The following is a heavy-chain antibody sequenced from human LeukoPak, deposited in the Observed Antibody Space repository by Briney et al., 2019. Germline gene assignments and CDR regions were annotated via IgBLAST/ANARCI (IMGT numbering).Heavy chain of an antibody. CDR1: GGSMSSYY. Sequence: SQTLSLTCSVSGGSMSSYYWSWIRHPPGQGLGWIGYSDYRGSTNYHPSLKSRVTMSVDTSNTQASLRLSCMTAADTAVYYCARGGPNSSGYAADGFDIWGQGTMVTVSS. J-gene: IGHJ3*02. CDR2: SDYRGST. D-gene: IGHD3-22*01. CDR3: ARGGPNSSGYAADGFDI. V-gene: IGHV4-59*01.